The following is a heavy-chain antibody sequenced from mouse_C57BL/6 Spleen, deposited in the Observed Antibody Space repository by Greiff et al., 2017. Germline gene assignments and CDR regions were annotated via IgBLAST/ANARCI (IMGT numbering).Heavy chain of an antibody. CDR2: ISSGSSDI. V-gene: IGHV5-17*01. CDR3: ARPSKHGEYAMDY. D-gene: IGHD2-5*01. Sequence: EVQRVESGGGLVKPGGSLKLSCAASGFTFSDYGMHWVRQAPEKGLEWVAYISSGSSDIDYADTVKGRYTISRDNAKNTLFLQMTSLRSADTAMEYCARPSKHGEYAMDYWGQGTSVTVSS. CDR1: GFTFSDYG. J-gene: IGHJ4*01.